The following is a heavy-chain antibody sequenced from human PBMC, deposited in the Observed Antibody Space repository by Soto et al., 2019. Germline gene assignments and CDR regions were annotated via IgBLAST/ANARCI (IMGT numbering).Heavy chain of an antibody. J-gene: IGHJ6*03. V-gene: IGHV3-33*01. CDR1: GFTFSSYG. Sequence: GGSLRLSCAASGFTFSSYGMHWVRQAPGKGLEWVAVIWYDGSNKYYADSVKGRFTISRDNSKNTLYLQMNSLRAEDTAVYYCARDPPILTENYYYYYMDVWGKGTTVTVSS. CDR3: ARDPPILTENYYYYYMDV. CDR2: IWYDGSNK. D-gene: IGHD3-9*01.